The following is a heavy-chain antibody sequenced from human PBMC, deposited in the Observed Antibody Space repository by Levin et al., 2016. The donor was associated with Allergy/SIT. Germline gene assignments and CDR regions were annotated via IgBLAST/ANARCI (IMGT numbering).Heavy chain of an antibody. CDR2: INHSGST. D-gene: IGHD2-15*01. CDR3: ARGYCSGGSCHASIFYYYGMDV. Sequence: WIRQPPGKGLEWIGEINHSGSTNYNPSLKSRVTISVDTSKNQFSLKLSSVTAADTAVYYCARGYCSGGSCHASIFYYYGMDVWGQGTTVTVSS. J-gene: IGHJ6*02. V-gene: IGHV4-34*01.